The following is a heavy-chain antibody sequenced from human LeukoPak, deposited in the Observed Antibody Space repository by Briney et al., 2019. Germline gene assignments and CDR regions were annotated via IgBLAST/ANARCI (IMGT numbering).Heavy chain of an antibody. J-gene: IGHJ4*02. Sequence: GGPLRLSCAASGFTFSSYGMHWVRQAPGKGLEWVAFIRYDGSNKYYADSVKGRFTISRDNSKNTLYLQMNSLRAEDTAVYYCAKDPRSCSGGSVYSWGQGTLVTVSS. V-gene: IGHV3-30*02. CDR2: IRYDGSNK. D-gene: IGHD2-15*01. CDR1: GFTFSSYG. CDR3: AKDPRSCSGGSVYS.